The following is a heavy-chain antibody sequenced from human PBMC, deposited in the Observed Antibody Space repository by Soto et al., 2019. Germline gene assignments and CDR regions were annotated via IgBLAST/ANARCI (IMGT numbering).Heavy chain of an antibody. CDR3: ARDPGFWSGYYSTDYYYGMDV. Sequence: QVQLVQSGAEVKKPGASVKVSCKASGYTFTSYGISWVRQAPGQVLEWMGWISAYNGNTNYAQKLQGRVTMTTDTSTSTAYIELRSLRSDDTAVYYCARDPGFWSGYYSTDYYYGMDVWGQGTTVTVSS. CDR1: GYTFTSYG. J-gene: IGHJ6*02. V-gene: IGHV1-18*01. D-gene: IGHD3-3*01. CDR2: ISAYNGNT.